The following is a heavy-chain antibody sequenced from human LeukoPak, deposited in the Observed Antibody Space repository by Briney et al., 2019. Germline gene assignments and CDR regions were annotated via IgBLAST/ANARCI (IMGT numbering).Heavy chain of an antibody. CDR1: GGSFSGYY. D-gene: IGHD3-10*01. CDR2: INHSGST. CDR3: ARDGYYGSGSYFDWFDP. Sequence: SETLSLTCAVSGGSFSGYYWSWIRQPPGKGLEWIGEINHSGSTNYNPSLKSRVTISVDTSKNQFSLKLSSVTAADTAVYYCARDGYYGSGSYFDWFDPWGQGTLVTVSS. J-gene: IGHJ5*02. V-gene: IGHV4-34*01.